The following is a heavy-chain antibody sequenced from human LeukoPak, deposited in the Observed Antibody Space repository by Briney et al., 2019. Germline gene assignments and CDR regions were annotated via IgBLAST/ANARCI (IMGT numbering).Heavy chain of an antibody. CDR3: ARVSVAGGTPYDY. Sequence: SETLSLTCTVSGGSITNYYWSWIRQPPGKGLEWIGFSYYNGNTNYNPSLKSRVTISVDMSKNQFSLKLSSVTAADTAVYYCARVSVAGGTPYDYWGQGTLVTVSS. J-gene: IGHJ4*02. V-gene: IGHV4-59*08. CDR2: SYYNGNT. D-gene: IGHD6-19*01. CDR1: GGSITNYY.